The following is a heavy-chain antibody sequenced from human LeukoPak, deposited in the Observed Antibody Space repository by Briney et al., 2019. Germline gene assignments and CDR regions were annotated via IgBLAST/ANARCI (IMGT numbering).Heavy chain of an antibody. CDR3: AREGYYYESSGYFRSDY. CDR2: INSDGSST. V-gene: IGHV3-74*01. Sequence: PGGSLRLSCAASGFTFRSYWMHWVRQAPGKGLVWVSRINSDGSSTSYADSVKGRFTISRDNAKNTLYLQMNSLRAEDTAVYYCAREGYYYESSGYFRSDYWGQGTLVTVSS. J-gene: IGHJ4*02. D-gene: IGHD3-22*01. CDR1: GFTFRSYW.